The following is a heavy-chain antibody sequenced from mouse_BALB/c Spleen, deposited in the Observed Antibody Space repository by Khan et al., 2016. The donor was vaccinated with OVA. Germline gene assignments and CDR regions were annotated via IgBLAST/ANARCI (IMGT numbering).Heavy chain of an antibody. Sequence: QVQLKESGPGLVAPSQSLSITCTISGFSLTNYGVHWVRQPPGKGLEWLVVIWSDGSTTYNSALKSRLTVDKDNSKSQVFLKMNSHQTDDTAMYFCARQPYYHYNIMDYWGQGTSVTVSS. CDR1: GFSLTNYG. CDR3: ARQPYYHYNIMDY. V-gene: IGHV2-6-1*01. D-gene: IGHD2-10*01. J-gene: IGHJ4*01. CDR2: IWSDGST.